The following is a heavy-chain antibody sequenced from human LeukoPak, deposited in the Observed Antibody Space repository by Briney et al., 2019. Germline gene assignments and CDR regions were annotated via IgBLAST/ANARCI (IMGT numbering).Heavy chain of an antibody. CDR2: IIAIFGTA. Sequence: SVKVSCKAAGGTFSSYAISWVRQAPGQGREWMGGIIAIFGTANYAQKFQGRVTITADKSTSTAYMELSSLRSEDTAVYYCARASLYYYGSGSPPLFRYLDLWGRGTLVTVSS. V-gene: IGHV1-69*06. D-gene: IGHD3-10*01. CDR1: GGTFSSYA. J-gene: IGHJ2*01. CDR3: ARASLYYYGSGSPPLFRYLDL.